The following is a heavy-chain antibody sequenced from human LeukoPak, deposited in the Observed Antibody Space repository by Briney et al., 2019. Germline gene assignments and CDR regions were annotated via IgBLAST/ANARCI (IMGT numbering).Heavy chain of an antibody. D-gene: IGHD1-14*01. J-gene: IGHJ4*02. CDR1: GGSISSSNYY. V-gene: IGHV4-61*01. Sequence: PSETLSLTCTVSGGSISSSNYYWGWIRQPPGQGLEWIGYIYYSGNTNYNPSLKSRVTISVDTSKSQFSLKLSSVTAADTAVYYCARESILTGNFDYWGQGTLVTVSS. CDR2: IYYSGNT. CDR3: ARESILTGNFDY.